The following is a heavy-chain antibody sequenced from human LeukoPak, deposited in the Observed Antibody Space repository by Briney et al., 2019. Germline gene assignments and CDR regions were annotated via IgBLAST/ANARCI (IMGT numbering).Heavy chain of an antibody. CDR1: GGSISSSSYY. D-gene: IGHD5-18*01. CDR3: AGGYSYGTRPVEY. V-gene: IGHV4-39*07. J-gene: IGHJ4*02. CDR2: IYYSGST. Sequence: SETLSLTCTVSGGSISSSSYYWGWIRQPPGKGLEWIGSIYYSGSTYYNPSLKSRVTISVDTSKNQFSLKLSSVTAADTAVYYCAGGYSYGTRPVEYWGQGALVTVSS.